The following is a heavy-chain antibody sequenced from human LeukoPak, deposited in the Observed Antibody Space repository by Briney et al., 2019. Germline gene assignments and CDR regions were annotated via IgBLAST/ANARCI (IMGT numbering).Heavy chain of an antibody. D-gene: IGHD4-23*01. CDR3: ARPLYYGGNSGSGAFDI. J-gene: IGHJ3*02. V-gene: IGHV4-39*01. CDR2: IYYSGST. Sequence: SETLSLTCTVSGGSISSSSYYWGWIRQPPGKGLEWIGSIYYSGSTYYNPSLKSRVTISVDTSKNQLSLKLSSVTAADAAVYYCARPLYYGGNSGSGAFDIWGQGTMVTVSS. CDR1: GGSISSSSYY.